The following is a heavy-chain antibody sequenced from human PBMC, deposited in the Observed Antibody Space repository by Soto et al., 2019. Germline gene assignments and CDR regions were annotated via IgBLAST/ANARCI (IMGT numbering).Heavy chain of an antibody. CDR1: GFTFSSYA. CDR3: AWVVATITDDYYGMDV. CDR2: ISYDGGSNK. J-gene: IGHJ6*02. Sequence: QVQLVESGGGVVQPGRSLRLSCAASGFTFSSYAMHWVRQAPGEGLEWVAVISYDGGSNKYYADSVKGRLTISRDNSRNTLYLQLKSLRADDSAVYYFAWVVATITDDYYGMDVLGQGTTVTVSS. V-gene: IGHV3-30-3*01. D-gene: IGHD5-12*01.